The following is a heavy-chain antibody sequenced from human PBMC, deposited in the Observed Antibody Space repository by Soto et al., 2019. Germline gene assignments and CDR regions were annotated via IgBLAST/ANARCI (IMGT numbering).Heavy chain of an antibody. CDR1: GDSISGTSFY. CDR3: VRHRSSREIPFDN. CDR2: IYSSGST. J-gene: IGHJ4*02. Sequence: SETLSLTCTVSGDSISGTSFYWGWIRQSSGKGLEWIASIYSSGSTFYNLSLESRLSLSVDTSKNQFSLRLQSVTAADTAVYYCVRHRSSREIPFDNWGQGTLVTVSS. D-gene: IGHD2-21*01. V-gene: IGHV4-39*01.